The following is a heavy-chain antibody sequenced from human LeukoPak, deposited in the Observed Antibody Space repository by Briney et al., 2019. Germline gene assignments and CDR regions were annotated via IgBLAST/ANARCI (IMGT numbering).Heavy chain of an antibody. Sequence: GGSLRLSCAASGFTFSSYGMSWVRQAPGKGLEWVSAISGSGGSTYYADSVKGRFTISRDNSKNTLYLQMNSLRAEDTAVYYCAKVRGYSGYDSELDYWGQGTLVTVSS. CDR2: ISGSGGST. CDR3: AKVRGYSGYDSELDY. V-gene: IGHV3-23*01. D-gene: IGHD5-12*01. J-gene: IGHJ4*02. CDR1: GFTFSSYG.